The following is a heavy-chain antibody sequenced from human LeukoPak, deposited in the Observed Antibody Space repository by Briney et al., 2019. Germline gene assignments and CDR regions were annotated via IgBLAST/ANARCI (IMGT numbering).Heavy chain of an antibody. V-gene: IGHV3-7*03. CDR1: GFTFNYYG. D-gene: IGHD5-24*01. CDR2: INTDGSAK. J-gene: IGHJ4*02. Sequence: GGSLRLSCAASGFTFNYYGMNWVRQAPGKGLEWVADINTDGSAKFYADSVKGRFTISRDNAKNTLYLQMNILRAEDTAVYYCARDRGWLQSDYWGQGTLVTVSS. CDR3: ARDRGWLQSDY.